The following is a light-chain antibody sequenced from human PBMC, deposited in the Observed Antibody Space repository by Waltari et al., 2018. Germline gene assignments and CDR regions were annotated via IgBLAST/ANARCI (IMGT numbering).Light chain of an antibody. CDR1: QSVGSNY. CDR3: QHYVRTWA. Sequence: EIVLTQSPGTLSLSPGESAPLSCRASQSVGSNYLAWSQQRPGQAPRLLIYGASSRATGIPDRFSGSGSGTDFTLSISRLETEDFAVYYCQHYVRTWAFGQGTKVEIK. V-gene: IGKV3-20*01. CDR2: GAS. J-gene: IGKJ1*01.